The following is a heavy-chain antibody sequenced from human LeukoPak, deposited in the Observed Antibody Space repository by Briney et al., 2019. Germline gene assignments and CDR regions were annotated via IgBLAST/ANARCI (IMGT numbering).Heavy chain of an antibody. J-gene: IGHJ4*02. CDR2: IYYSGST. Sequence: SGTLSLTCTVSGGSISSYYWSWIRQPPGKGLEWIGYIYYSGSTNYHPSLKSRVTISVDTSKNQFSLKLSSVTAADTAVYYCARAVTDYFDYWGQGTLVTVSS. V-gene: IGHV4-59*08. CDR3: ARAVTDYFDY. D-gene: IGHD6-19*01. CDR1: GGSISSYY.